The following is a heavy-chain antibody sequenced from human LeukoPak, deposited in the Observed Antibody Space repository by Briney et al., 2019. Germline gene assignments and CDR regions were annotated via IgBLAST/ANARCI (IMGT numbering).Heavy chain of an antibody. Sequence: SETLSLTCTVSGGSISSSSYYWGWIRQPPGKGLEWIGSIYYSGSTYYNPSLKSRVTISVDTSKNQFSLKLSSVTAADTAVYYCASNDRIVVPAAAAFNIWGQGTMVTVSS. CDR3: ASNDRIVVPAAAAFNI. J-gene: IGHJ3*02. CDR1: GGSISSSSYY. CDR2: IYYSGST. V-gene: IGHV4-39*07. D-gene: IGHD2-2*01.